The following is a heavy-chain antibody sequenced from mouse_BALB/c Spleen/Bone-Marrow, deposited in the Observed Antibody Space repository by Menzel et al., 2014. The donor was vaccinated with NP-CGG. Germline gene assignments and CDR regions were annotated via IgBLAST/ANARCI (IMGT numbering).Heavy chain of an antibody. CDR1: GYTFSSDY. Sequence: VQRVESGAELVEPGASVKLSCKASGYTFSSDYMYWVKQRPGQGLEWIGEINPSNGGTNFNEKFKSKATLTVDKSSSTAYMQLSSLTSEDSAVYYCTRSRRAMDYWGQGTSVTVSS. J-gene: IGHJ4*01. D-gene: IGHD2-12*01. CDR2: INPSNGGT. CDR3: TRSRRAMDY. V-gene: IGHV1S81*02.